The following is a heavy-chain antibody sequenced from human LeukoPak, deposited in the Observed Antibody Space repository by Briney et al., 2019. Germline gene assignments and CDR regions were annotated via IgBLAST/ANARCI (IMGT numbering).Heavy chain of an antibody. CDR2: IKQDGSEK. Sequence: PGGSLRLSCAASGFTFSSYWMSWVRQAPGKGLEWVANIKQDGSEKYYVDSVKGRFTISRDNAKNSLYLQMNSLRAEDTAVYYCARAFYYYDSSGYYHDAFDIWGQGTMVTVSS. D-gene: IGHD3-22*01. CDR1: GFTFSSYW. J-gene: IGHJ3*02. CDR3: ARAFYYYDSSGYYHDAFDI. V-gene: IGHV3-7*01.